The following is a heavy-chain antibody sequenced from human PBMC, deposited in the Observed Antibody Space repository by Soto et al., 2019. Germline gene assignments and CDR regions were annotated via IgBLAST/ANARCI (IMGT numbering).Heavy chain of an antibody. V-gene: IGHV1-58*01. CDR2: IVVGSGNT. J-gene: IGHJ6*02. CDR1: GFTFTSSA. Sequence: SVKCSCKASGFTFTSSAVQWVRQARGQRLEWIGWIVVGSGNTNYAQKFQERVTITRDMSTSTAYMELSSLRSEDTAVYYCAAESAPIAVAGTYYYYGMDVWGQGTTVTVSS. D-gene: IGHD6-19*01. CDR3: AAESAPIAVAGTYYYYGMDV.